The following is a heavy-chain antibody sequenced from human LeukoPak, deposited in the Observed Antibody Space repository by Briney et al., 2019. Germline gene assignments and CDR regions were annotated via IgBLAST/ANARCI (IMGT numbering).Heavy chain of an antibody. CDR2: IYHSGST. CDR3: ARHDASGIDAFDI. Sequence: PSETLSLTCAVSGGSISSSNWWSWVRQPPGKGLEWIGEIYHSGSTNYNPSLKSRVTISVDTSKNQFSLKLSSVTAADTAVYYCARHDASGIDAFDIWGQGTMVTVSS. J-gene: IGHJ3*02. CDR1: GGSISSSNW. V-gene: IGHV4-4*02. D-gene: IGHD3-10*01.